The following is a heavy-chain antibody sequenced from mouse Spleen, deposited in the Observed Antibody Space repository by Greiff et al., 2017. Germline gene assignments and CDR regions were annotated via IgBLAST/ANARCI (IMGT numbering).Heavy chain of an antibody. CDR1: GYTFTDYY. V-gene: IGHV1-26*01. CDR2: INPNNGGT. CDR3: ARGDGYFDY. Sequence: EVQLQQSGPELVKPGASVKISCKASGYTFTDYYMNWVKQSHGKSLEWIGDINPNNGGTSYNQKFKGKATLTVDKSSSTAYLELRSLTSEDSAVYYCARGDGYFDYWGQGTTLTVPS. D-gene: IGHD3-3*01. J-gene: IGHJ2*01.